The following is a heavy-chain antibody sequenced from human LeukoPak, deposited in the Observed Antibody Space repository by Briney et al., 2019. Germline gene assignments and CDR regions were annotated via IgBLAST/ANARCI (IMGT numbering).Heavy chain of an antibody. CDR2: INHSGRT. CDR1: GFTFSNAL. J-gene: IGHJ6*02. CDR3: ACFRIEVAGRYYYYAMDV. V-gene: IGHV4-34*08. Sequence: PGGSLRLSCAASGFTFSNALMSWIRQPPGKGLEWLGEINHSGRTNYNPSLKSRVSISADMSRKQISLKLSSVTAADTAVYFCACFRIEVAGRYYYYAMDVWGQGTTVTVSS. D-gene: IGHD6-19*01.